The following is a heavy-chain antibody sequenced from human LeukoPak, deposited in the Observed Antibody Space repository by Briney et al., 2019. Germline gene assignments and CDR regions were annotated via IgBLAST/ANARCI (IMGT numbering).Heavy chain of an antibody. Sequence: GGSLRLSCAASGFTFSSYSMNWVRQAPGKGLEWVSSISSSSYIYYADSVKGRFTISRDNAKNSLYLQMNSLRAEDTAVYYCARPRTPYYYGSGIDYWGQGTLVTVSS. J-gene: IGHJ4*02. D-gene: IGHD3-10*01. CDR2: ISSSSYI. CDR1: GFTFSSYS. V-gene: IGHV3-21*01. CDR3: ARPRTPYYYGSGIDY.